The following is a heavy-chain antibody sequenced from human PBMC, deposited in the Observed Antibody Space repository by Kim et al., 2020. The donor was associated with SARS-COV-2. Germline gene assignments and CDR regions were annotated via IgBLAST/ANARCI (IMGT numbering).Heavy chain of an antibody. CDR3: AKDAFSFNGVWDPSDV. V-gene: IGHV3-23*01. D-gene: IGHD2-15*01. J-gene: IGHJ3*01. Sequence: DSVKGRLTIIRDNSKNSFYLEMNSLRADDTAVYYCAKDAFSFNGVWDPSDVWGRGTVVTVSS.